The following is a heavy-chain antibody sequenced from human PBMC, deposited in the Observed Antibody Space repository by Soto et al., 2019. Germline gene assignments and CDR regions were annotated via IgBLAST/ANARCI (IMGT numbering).Heavy chain of an antibody. D-gene: IGHD3-3*01. CDR1: GYSFTSYW. Sequence: GESLKISCKGSGYSFTSYWISCVRQMPGKGLEWMGRIDPSDSYTNYSPSFQGHVTISADKSISTAYLQWSSLKASDTAMYYCARQNFWCGYYTASHYYYHGMDVWGQGTTVTVSS. CDR3: ARQNFWCGYYTASHYYYHGMDV. J-gene: IGHJ6*02. V-gene: IGHV5-10-1*01. CDR2: IDPSDSYT.